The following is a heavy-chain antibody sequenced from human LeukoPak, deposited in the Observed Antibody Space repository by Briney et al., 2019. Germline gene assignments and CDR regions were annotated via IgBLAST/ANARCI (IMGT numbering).Heavy chain of an antibody. V-gene: IGHV4-59*01. CDR1: GGSISSYY. CDR2: IYYSGST. Sequence: SETLSLTCTVSGGSISSYYWSWIRQPPGKGLEWIGYIYYSGSTNYNPSLKSRVTISVDTSKNQFSLKLSSVTAADTAVYHCARGGRDGYNLRSYYFDYWGQGTLVTVSS. J-gene: IGHJ4*02. D-gene: IGHD5-24*01. CDR3: ARGGRDGYNLRSYYFDY.